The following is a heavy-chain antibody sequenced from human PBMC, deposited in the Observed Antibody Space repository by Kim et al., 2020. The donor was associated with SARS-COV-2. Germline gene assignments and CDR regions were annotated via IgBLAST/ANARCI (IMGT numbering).Heavy chain of an antibody. CDR2: T. V-gene: IGHV4-4*02. D-gene: IGHD6-19*01. CDR3: ARLDSSGWYDY. Sequence: TNYNPSLKSRVTISVDKSKNQFSLKLSSVTAADTAVYYCARLDSSGWYDYWGQGTLVTVSS. J-gene: IGHJ4*02.